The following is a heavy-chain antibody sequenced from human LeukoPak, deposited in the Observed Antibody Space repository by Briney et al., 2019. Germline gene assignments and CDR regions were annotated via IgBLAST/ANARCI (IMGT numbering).Heavy chain of an antibody. J-gene: IGHJ4*02. CDR3: ARDYADYVGYFFFDY. Sequence: GGSLRLFCAASGFTFNNYAMNWVRQAPGKGLEWVSSISGGGETTYYADSAKGRFTISRDNSQNTLYLQMNSLRAEDTAVYYCARDYADYVGYFFFDYWGQGTLVTVSS. CDR2: ISGGGETT. CDR1: GFTFNNYA. D-gene: IGHD4-17*01. V-gene: IGHV3-23*01.